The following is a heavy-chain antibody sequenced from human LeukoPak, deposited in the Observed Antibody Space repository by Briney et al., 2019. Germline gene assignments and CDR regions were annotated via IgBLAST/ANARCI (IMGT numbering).Heavy chain of an antibody. CDR3: ARVQKGLRFLEWLLYFDY. CDR1: GYTFTSYG. V-gene: IGHV1-18*01. Sequence: GASVTVSCTASGYTFTSYGISWVRQAPGQGLEWMGWISAYNGNTNYAQKFQGRVTMTTDTSTNTAYMDLRSLRSDDTAVYYCARVQKGLRFLEWLLYFDYWGQGTLVTVSS. D-gene: IGHD3-3*01. CDR2: ISAYNGNT. J-gene: IGHJ4*01.